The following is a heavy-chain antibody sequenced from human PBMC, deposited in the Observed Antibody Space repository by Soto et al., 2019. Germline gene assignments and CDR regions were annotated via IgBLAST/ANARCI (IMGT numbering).Heavy chain of an antibody. CDR2: INPSGGDT. CDR3: ARAGAGESPFDY. CDR1: GYTFTSYY. J-gene: IGHJ4*02. Sequence: ASVKVSCKASGYTFTSYYMHWVRQAPGQGLEWMGMINPSGGDTSYAQKFQGRVTMTRDTSTSSVYMELSSLRSEDTAVYYCARAGAGESPFDYWGQGILVTVSS. V-gene: IGHV1-46*01. D-gene: IGHD6-19*01.